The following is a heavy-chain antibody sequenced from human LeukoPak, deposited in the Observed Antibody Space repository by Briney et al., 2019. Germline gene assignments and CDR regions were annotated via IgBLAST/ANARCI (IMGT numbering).Heavy chain of an antibody. V-gene: IGHV4-30-2*01. Sequence: PSETLSLTCAVSGGSISSGGYSWSWIRQPPGKGLEWIGYIYHSGSTYYNPSLKSRVTISVDKSKNQFSLKLSSVTAADTAVYYCARVGRYDDLDYWGQGTLVTVSS. D-gene: IGHD1-26*01. CDR1: GGSISSGGYS. J-gene: IGHJ4*02. CDR2: IYHSGST. CDR3: ARVGRYDDLDY.